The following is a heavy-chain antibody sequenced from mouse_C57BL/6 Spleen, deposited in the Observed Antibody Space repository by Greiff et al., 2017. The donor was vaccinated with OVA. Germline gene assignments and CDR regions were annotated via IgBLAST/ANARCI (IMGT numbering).Heavy chain of an antibody. D-gene: IGHD2-1*01. Sequence: QVQLQQPGAELVKPGASVKLSCKASGYTFTSYWMHWVKQRPGQGLEWIGMIHPNSGSTNYNEKFKSKATLTVDKSSSTAYMQLSSLTSEDSAVYYCARGDYGNYVGYAMDYWGQGTSVTVSS. CDR3: ARGDYGNYVGYAMDY. J-gene: IGHJ4*01. CDR1: GYTFTSYW. V-gene: IGHV1-64*01. CDR2: IHPNSGST.